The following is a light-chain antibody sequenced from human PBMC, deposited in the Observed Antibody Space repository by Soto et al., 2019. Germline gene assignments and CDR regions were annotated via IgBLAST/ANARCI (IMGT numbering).Light chain of an antibody. J-gene: IGLJ2*01. V-gene: IGLV2-23*01. CDR2: EGS. CDR3: CSYAGSLTVL. Sequence: QSALTQPASVSGSPGQSITVSCTGTSSDVGKYNLVSWYQQHPGKAPKLMIYEGSKRPSGISDRFSGSKSGNTASLTISGLQAEDEADYYCCSYAGSLTVLFGGGTKVTVL. CDR1: SSDVGKYNL.